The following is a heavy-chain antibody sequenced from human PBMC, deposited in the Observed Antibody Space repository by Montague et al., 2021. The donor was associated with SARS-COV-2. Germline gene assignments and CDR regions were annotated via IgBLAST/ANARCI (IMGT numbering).Heavy chain of an antibody. D-gene: IGHD3-22*01. J-gene: IGHJ4*02. CDR1: GGFFSGYY. CDR3: ARATVDINMILVVITSVNHCFDS. CDR2: INHSGST. Sequence: SETLSLTCAVYGGFFSGYYWTWIRQSPGKGLEWIGEINHSGSTNYSPSLESRVAISVYTSKNQFSLKLNSVTAADTAISYCARATVDINMILVVITSVNHCFDSWGQGSLVTVSS. V-gene: IGHV4-34*01.